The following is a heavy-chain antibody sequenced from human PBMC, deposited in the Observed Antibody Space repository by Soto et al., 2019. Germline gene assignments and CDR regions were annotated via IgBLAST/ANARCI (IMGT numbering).Heavy chain of an antibody. J-gene: IGHJ4*02. CDR1: GFTFTRNS. CDR3: ARESEDLTSSFDY. Sequence: PGGSLTLTWAATGFTFTRNSMNWVRQAPGKGLEWVSSISSTTNYIYYGDSMKGRFTISRDNAKNSLYLEMNSLRAEDTAVYYCARESEDLTSSFDYWGQGTLVTVSS. V-gene: IGHV3-21*06. CDR2: ISSTTNYI.